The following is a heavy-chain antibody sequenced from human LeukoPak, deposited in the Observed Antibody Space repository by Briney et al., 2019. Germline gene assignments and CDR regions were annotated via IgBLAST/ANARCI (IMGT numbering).Heavy chain of an antibody. D-gene: IGHD6-19*01. CDR1: GFTFSNYG. J-gene: IGHJ4*02. CDR3: AKESTAYSSGWDPALDY. CDR2: MRYDGSNI. V-gene: IGHV3-30*02. Sequence: GGSLRLSCAASGFTFSNYGMHWVRQAPGEGLEWMAFMRYDGSNIYYADSVEGRFTISRDNSKNTLYLQMNSLRAEDTAVYYCAKESTAYSSGWDPALDYWGQGTLVTVSS.